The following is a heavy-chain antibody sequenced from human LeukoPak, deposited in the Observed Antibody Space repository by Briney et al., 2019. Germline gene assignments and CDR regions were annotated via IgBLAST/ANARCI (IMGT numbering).Heavy chain of an antibody. V-gene: IGHV1-2*02. J-gene: IGHJ3*02. CDR1: GYTFTGYY. Sequence: ASLNVSCKAAGYTFTGYYMHWVRQAPGQGREWMGWINPNSGGTNYAQKFQGRVTMTRDTSISTAYMELSRLTSDDTAVYYCARDPPIGGADVFDIWGQGTMVTVSS. D-gene: IGHD3-10*01. CDR2: INPNSGGT. CDR3: ARDPPIGGADVFDI.